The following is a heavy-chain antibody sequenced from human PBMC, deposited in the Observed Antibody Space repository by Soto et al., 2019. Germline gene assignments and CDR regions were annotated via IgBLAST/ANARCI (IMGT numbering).Heavy chain of an antibody. D-gene: IGHD2-15*01. CDR2: IYWDDDK. CDR1: GVSLSTSGEG. CDR3: AHRQRTVVVGAPFDL. V-gene: IGHV2-5*02. Sequence: QITLRESGPTLVHPTQTLTLTCTLSGVSLSTSGEGVGWIRQPPGKALEWLALIYWDDDKRFSPSLKSRLAINRDISKNQVVMTMTDMAPEDTAIYYCAHRQRTVVVGAPFDLWGQGSQVTVSS. J-gene: IGHJ4*02.